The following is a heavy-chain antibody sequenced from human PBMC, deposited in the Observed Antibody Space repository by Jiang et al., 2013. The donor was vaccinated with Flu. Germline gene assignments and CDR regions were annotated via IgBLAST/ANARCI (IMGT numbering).Heavy chain of an antibody. D-gene: IGHD6-6*01. CDR2: IYPGDSDT. CDR1: GYSFTSYW. V-gene: IGHV5-51*01. J-gene: IGHJ6*03. Sequence: GAEVKKPGESLKISCKGSGYSFTSYWIGWVRQMPGKGLEWMGIIYPGDSDTRYSPSFQGQVTISADKSISTAYLQWSSLKASDTAMYYCARHDGGQLVFSGYYYYYMDVWGKGTTVTVSS. CDR3: ARHDGGQLVFSGYYYYYMDV.